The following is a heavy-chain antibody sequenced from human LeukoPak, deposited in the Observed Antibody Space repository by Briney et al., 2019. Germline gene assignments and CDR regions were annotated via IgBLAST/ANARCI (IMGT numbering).Heavy chain of an antibody. CDR1: GGSISSYY. CDR2: IYYSGST. V-gene: IGHV4-59*01. CDR3: ARDRDYYDSSGYYSAFDI. J-gene: IGHJ3*02. Sequence: SQTLSLTCTVSGGSISSYYWSWIRQPPGKGLEWIGYIYYSGSTNYNPSLKSRVTISVDTSKNQFSLKLSSVTAADTAVYYCARDRDYYDSSGYYSAFDIWGQGTMVTVSS. D-gene: IGHD3-22*01.